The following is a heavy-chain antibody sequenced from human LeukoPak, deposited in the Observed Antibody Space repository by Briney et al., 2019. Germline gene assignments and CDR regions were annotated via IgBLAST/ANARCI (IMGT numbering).Heavy chain of an antibody. J-gene: IGHJ5*01. CDR1: GYTFTSYD. CDR3: ARGKLRYFDWFVY. Sequence: ASVTVSCKASGYTFTSYDINWVRQATGQGLEGRGWMNPNSGSTGYAQKFQDRLTMTRNTSLSTAYMALSSLRSEDTAVYYCARGKLRYFDWFVYWGQGTLVTVSS. D-gene: IGHD3-9*01. CDR2: MNPNSGST. V-gene: IGHV1-8*01.